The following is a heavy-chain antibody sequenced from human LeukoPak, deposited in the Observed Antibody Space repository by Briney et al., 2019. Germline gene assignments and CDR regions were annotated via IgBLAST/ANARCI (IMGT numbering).Heavy chain of an antibody. J-gene: IGHJ3*02. CDR2: IYYSGST. CDR1: GFTVSSNY. Sequence: GSLRLSCAASGFTVSSNYMSWVRQPPGKGLEWIGSIYYSGSTYYNPSLKSRVTISVDTSKNQFSLKLSSVTAADTAVYYCARHREPLDAFDIWGQGTMVTVSS. CDR3: ARHREPLDAFDI. V-gene: IGHV4-39*01. D-gene: IGHD5-24*01.